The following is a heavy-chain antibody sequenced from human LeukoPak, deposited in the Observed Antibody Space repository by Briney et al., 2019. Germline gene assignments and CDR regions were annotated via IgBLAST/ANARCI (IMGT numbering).Heavy chain of an antibody. CDR1: GSTFSSYA. CDR3: ATSRGYSSSSGGY. V-gene: IGHV3-23*01. J-gene: IGHJ4*02. D-gene: IGHD6-6*01. Sequence: GGSLRLSCAASGSTFSSYAMSWVRQAPGKGLEWVSAISGSGGSTYYADSVKGRFTISRDNSKNTLYLQTNSLRAEDTAVYYCATSRGYSSSSGGYWGQGTLVTVSS. CDR2: ISGSGGST.